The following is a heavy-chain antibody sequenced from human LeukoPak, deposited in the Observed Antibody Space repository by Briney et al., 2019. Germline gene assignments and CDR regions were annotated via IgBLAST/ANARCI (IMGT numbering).Heavy chain of an antibody. CDR2: ISDRGKT. V-gene: IGHV3-23*01. CDR3: AKLPTIFGVADSFDI. CDR1: GITFSSYD. Sequence: GGSLRLSCEASGITFSSYDMSWVRQAPGKGLEWISAISDRGKTDYADSVKVRFTITRDTSKNTLYLQLSSLRAEDRAMYYCAKLPTIFGVADSFDIWGQGTFVTVSS. J-gene: IGHJ3*02. D-gene: IGHD3-3*01.